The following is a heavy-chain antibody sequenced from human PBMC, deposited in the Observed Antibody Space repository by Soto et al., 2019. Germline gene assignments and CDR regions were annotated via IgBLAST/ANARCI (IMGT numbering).Heavy chain of an antibody. J-gene: IGHJ5*01. D-gene: IGHD2-15*01. CDR3: ARVRQGCSANNCYCDP. CDR2: VHISGHS. V-gene: IGHV4-4*02. Sequence: QVHLQESSPALVAPSGTLSLTCTLSGGSVRAPDWWNWVRQSPDNGLEWIAEVHISGHSNYNASRRSQVSVSKGSSKNQIYQDLNSVTAADTAIYYCARVRQGCSANNCYCDPWGQGTQVTISS. CDR1: GGSVRAPDW.